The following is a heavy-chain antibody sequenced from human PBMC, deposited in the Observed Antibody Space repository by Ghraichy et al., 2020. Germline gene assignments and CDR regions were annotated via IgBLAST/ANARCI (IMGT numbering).Heavy chain of an antibody. CDR1: GFTFSSYS. CDR2: ISSSSSYI. Sequence: GESLNISCAASGFTFSSYSMNWVRQAPGKGLEWVSSISSSSSYIYYADSVKGRFTISRDNAKNSLYLQMNSLRAEDTAVYYCAREVSQYYFDYWGQGTLVTVSS. CDR3: AREVSQYYFDY. V-gene: IGHV3-21*01. J-gene: IGHJ4*02. D-gene: IGHD3-10*01.